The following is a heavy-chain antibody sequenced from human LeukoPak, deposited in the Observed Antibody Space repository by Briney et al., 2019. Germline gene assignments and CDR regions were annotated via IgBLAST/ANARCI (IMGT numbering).Heavy chain of an antibody. Sequence: GGSLRLSCAASGFTFSNAWMSWVRQAPGKGLEWVSGISWNSGRIGYADSVKGRFTISRDNAKNSLYLQMNSLRAEDTALYYCAKGANQLLLRDWFDPWGQGTLVTVSS. D-gene: IGHD2-2*01. V-gene: IGHV3-9*01. CDR1: GFTFSNAW. J-gene: IGHJ5*02. CDR3: AKGANQLLLRDWFDP. CDR2: ISWNSGRI.